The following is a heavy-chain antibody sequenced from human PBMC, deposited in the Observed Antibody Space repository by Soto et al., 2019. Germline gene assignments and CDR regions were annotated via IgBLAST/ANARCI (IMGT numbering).Heavy chain of an antibody. CDR2: IYYSGST. D-gene: IGHD6-13*01. V-gene: IGHV4-59*12. CDR1: GGSISSYY. J-gene: IGHJ5*02. CDR3: ARARGRIAAAGILDP. Sequence: TSETLSLTCTVSGGSISSYYWSWIRQPPGKGLEWIGYIYYSGSTNYNPSLKSRVTISVDKSKNQFSLKLSSVTAADTAVYYCARARGRIAAAGILDPWGQGTLVTVSS.